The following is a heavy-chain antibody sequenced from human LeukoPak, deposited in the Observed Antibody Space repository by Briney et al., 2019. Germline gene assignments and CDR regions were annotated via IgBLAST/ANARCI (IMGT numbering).Heavy chain of an antibody. CDR3: ARVMGSVTKALGYFDL. CDR2: IYYSGST. V-gene: IGHV4-59*01. CDR1: GGSISSYY. D-gene: IGHD1-26*01. Sequence: SETLSLTCTVSGGSISSYYWSWIRQPPGKGLEWFGYIYYSGSTNYNPSLKSRVTISVDTSKNQFSLKLSSVTAADTAVYYCARVMGSVTKALGYFDLWGRGTLVTVSS. J-gene: IGHJ2*01.